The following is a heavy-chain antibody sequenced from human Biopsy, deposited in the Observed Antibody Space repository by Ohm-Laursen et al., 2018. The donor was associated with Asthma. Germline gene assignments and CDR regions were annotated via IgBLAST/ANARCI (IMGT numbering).Heavy chain of an antibody. D-gene: IGHD6-6*01. CDR3: AHTVSSRYDY. CDR1: GFSLTQRGVG. J-gene: IGHJ4*01. V-gene: IGHV2-5*02. Sequence: TQTLTLTCSFSGFSLTQRGVGVGWIRQAPGKALEGLAVIYWDDDKRYSPSLRGRLTITTDTSKRQVLLALTNVDPVDTATYFCAHTVSSRYDYWGQGTRVSVSS. CDR2: IYWDDDK.